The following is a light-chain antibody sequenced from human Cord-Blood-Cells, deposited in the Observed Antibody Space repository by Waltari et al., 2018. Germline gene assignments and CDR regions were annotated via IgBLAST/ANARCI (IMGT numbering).Light chain of an antibody. Sequence: EIVLTQSPGTLSLSPGERATLSCRASQSVSSSYLAWYQQKPGQAPRLLLYGASSRATVIPDRFGGSGSGTDFTLTISRLEPEDFAVYYCQQYGSSPFTFGPGTKVDIK. CDR2: GAS. J-gene: IGKJ3*01. CDR1: QSVSSSY. V-gene: IGKV3-20*01. CDR3: QQYGSSPFT.